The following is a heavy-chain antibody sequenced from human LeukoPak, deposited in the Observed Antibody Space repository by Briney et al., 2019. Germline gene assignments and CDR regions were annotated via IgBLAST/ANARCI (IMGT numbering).Heavy chain of an antibody. Sequence: GGSLRLSCAVSGFTFSGFWMSWSRQAPGKGLEWVASINSDGSEGYYADVVKGRFTISRDNAKNSLYLQINSLRAEDTAVYYCAGSSYSSSSSVWGQGTMVTVSS. D-gene: IGHD6-6*01. J-gene: IGHJ3*01. CDR2: INSDGSEG. CDR1: GFTFSGFW. CDR3: AGSSYSSSSSV. V-gene: IGHV3-7*03.